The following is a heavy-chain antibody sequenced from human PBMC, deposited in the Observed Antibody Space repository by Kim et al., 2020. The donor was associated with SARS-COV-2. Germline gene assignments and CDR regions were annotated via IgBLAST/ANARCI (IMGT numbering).Heavy chain of an antibody. CDR3: ARGVAGFGDPDAFDI. CDR2: MYYTGST. Sequence: SETLSLTCTVSGGAISSYYLNWIRQPPGKGLEWVGYMYYTGSTNYNPSLESRVIMSIDTPKNQFSLNLNFVTAADTAVYYCARGVAGFGDPDAFDIWGQGTMVNVSS. D-gene: IGHD3-10*01. V-gene: IGHV4-59*01. CDR1: GGAISSYY. J-gene: IGHJ3*02.